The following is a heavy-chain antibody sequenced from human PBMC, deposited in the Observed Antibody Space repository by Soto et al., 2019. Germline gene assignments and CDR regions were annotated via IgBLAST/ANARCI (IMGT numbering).Heavy chain of an antibody. Sequence: GESLKISCKGSGYSFTSYWIGWVRQMPGKGLEWMGIIYPGDSDTRYSPSFQGQVTISADKSISTAYLQWSSLKASDTAMYYCARSRAARPETYYYYYGMDVWGQGTTVTVSS. D-gene: IGHD6-6*01. V-gene: IGHV5-51*01. CDR1: GYSFTSYW. J-gene: IGHJ6*02. CDR2: IYPGDSDT. CDR3: ARSRAARPETYYYYYGMDV.